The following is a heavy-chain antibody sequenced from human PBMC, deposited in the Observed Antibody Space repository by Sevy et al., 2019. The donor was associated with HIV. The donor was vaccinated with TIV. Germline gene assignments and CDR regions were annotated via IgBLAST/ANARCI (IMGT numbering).Heavy chain of an antibody. J-gene: IGHJ2*01. CDR3: ARERWLTYWYFDL. D-gene: IGHD2-15*01. CDR2: MYSGGST. CDR1: GFTVSSNY. Sequence: GGSLRLSCAASGFTVSSNYMSWVRQAPGKGLEWVSVMYSGGSTYYADSVKGRFTISRDNAKNTLYLQMNSLRAEDTAVYYCARERWLTYWYFDLWGRGTLVTISS. V-gene: IGHV3-53*01.